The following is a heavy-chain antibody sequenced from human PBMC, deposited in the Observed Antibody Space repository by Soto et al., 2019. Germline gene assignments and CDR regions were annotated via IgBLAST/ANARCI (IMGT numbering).Heavy chain of an antibody. Sequence: EVQLLESGGGLVQPGGSLRLSCAASGFTFSSYAMSWVRQAPGKGLEWVSYISSSSSTIYYADSVKGRFTISRDNAKNSLYLQMNSLRDEDTAVYYCAGQLQSRGSFDPWGQGTLVTVSS. D-gene: IGHD4-4*01. CDR3: AGQLQSRGSFDP. J-gene: IGHJ5*02. CDR1: GFTFSSYA. V-gene: IGHV3-48*02. CDR2: ISSSSSTI.